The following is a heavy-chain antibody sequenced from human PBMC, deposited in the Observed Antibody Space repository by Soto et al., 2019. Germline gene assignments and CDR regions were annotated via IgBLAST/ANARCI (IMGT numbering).Heavy chain of an antibody. D-gene: IGHD2-2*01. V-gene: IGHV1-18*01. CDR3: ARDRNDIVVVPADAPVRFDP. CDR1: GYTFTSYG. CDR2: ISAYNGNT. J-gene: IGHJ5*02. Sequence: GASVKVSCKASGYTFTSYGISWVRQAPGQGLEWMGWISAYNGNTNYAQKLQGRVTMTTDTSTSTAYMELRSLRSDDTAVYYCARDRNDIVVVPADAPVRFDPWGQGTLVTVSS.